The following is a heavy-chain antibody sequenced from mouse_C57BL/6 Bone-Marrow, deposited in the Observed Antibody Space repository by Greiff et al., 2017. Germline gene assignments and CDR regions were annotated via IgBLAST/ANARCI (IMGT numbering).Heavy chain of an antibody. CDR2: IDPSDSYT. Sequence: QVQLQQPGAELVRPGTSVKLSCKASGYTFTSYWMHWVKQRPGQGLEWIGVIDPSDSYTNYNQKFKGKATLTVDTSSSTAYMQLSSLTSEDSAVYYCASMEFAYWGQGTLVTVSA. J-gene: IGHJ3*01. CDR3: ASMEFAY. V-gene: IGHV1-59*01. D-gene: IGHD1-1*02. CDR1: GYTFTSYW.